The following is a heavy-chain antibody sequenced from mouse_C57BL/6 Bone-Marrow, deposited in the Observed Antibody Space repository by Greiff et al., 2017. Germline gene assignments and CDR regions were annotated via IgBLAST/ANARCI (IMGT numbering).Heavy chain of an antibody. CDR3: ARDGYYDARDY. CDR1: GYTFTTYG. Sequence: VQLQQSGAELVRPGASVKLSCKASGYTFTTYGISWVKQNPGKGLEWIGDFHPRTDDTKYNEKFKGKATLTADKSSSTAYMELRSLSSEDSAVYFCARDGYYDARDYWGQGTSGTVSS. V-gene: IGHV1-81*01. J-gene: IGHJ4*01. CDR2: FHPRTDDT. D-gene: IGHD2-3*01.